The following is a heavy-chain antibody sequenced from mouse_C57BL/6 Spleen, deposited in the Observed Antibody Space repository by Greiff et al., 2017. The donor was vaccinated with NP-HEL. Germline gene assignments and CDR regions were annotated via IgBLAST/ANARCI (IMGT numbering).Heavy chain of an antibody. J-gene: IGHJ4*01. CDR3: TEPRYYYGSSYDAMDD. CDR2: IDPANGNT. D-gene: IGHD1-1*01. CDR1: GFNIKNTY. V-gene: IGHV14-3*01. Sequence: VQLQQSVAELVRPGASVKLSCTASGFNIKNTYMHWVKQRPEQGLEWIGRIDPANGNTKYAPKFQGKATITADTSSNTAYLQLSSLTSEDTAIYYCTEPRYYYGSSYDAMDDWGQGTSVTVSS.